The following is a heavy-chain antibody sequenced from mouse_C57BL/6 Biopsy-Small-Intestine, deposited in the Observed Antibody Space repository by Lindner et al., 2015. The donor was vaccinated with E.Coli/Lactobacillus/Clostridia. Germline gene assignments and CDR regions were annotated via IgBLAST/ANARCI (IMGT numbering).Heavy chain of an antibody. CDR2: INPYSGVT. CDR1: GYTFTDYY. Sequence: EVQLQESGPVLVKPGASVKMSCKASGYTFTDYYMNWVKQSHGKSLEWIGIINPYSGVTTYNQKFKGKATLTVDKSFSTAYMELNSLTSEDSAVYYCARGGLRLRHFDYWGQGTAVTVSS. D-gene: IGHD3-2*02. J-gene: IGHJ2*01. CDR3: ARGGLRLRHFDY. V-gene: IGHV1-19*01.